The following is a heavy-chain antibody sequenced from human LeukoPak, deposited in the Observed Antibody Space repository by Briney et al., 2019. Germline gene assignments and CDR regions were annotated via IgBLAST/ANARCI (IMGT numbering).Heavy chain of an antibody. D-gene: IGHD3-10*01. J-gene: IGHJ3*02. Sequence: NSSETLSLTCTVSGGSISRYYGSWIRRPPGKGLEWIGYIDDSGNTNYNPSLKSQVTISVDKSKNQFSLKLSFVTAADTAMYYCARSDYHNSGSHTVFDAFDIWGQGTRVTVSS. CDR3: ARSDYHNSGSHTVFDAFDI. V-gene: IGHV4-59*01. CDR2: IDDSGNT. CDR1: GGSISRYY.